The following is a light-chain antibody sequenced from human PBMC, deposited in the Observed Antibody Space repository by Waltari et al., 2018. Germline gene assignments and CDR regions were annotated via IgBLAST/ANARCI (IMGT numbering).Light chain of an antibody. J-gene: IGLJ2*01. CDR3: SSYAGSNKLI. Sequence: QSALTQPPSASGSPGQTVIISCTGTSSDIGAYKYFSWYPQIPGRAPALIIYEVDRRPPGVPDRFSGSKSGNTASLTVSGLQTEDEGDYYCSSYAGSNKLIFGGVTKLTVL. V-gene: IGLV2-8*01. CDR1: SSDIGAYKY. CDR2: EVD.